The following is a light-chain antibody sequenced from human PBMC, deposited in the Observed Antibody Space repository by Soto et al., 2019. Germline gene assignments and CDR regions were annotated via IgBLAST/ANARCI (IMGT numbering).Light chain of an antibody. CDR3: SSYTSSSTLV. CDR1: ASDVGGYNY. J-gene: IGLJ2*01. V-gene: IGLV2-14*01. CDR2: DVS. Sequence: QSALTQPASVSGFLGQSITIPCTGTASDVGGYNYVSWYQQHPGKAPKLIIYDVSYRPSGVSNHFSGSKSGNTASLTISGLQAEDEAEYYCSSYTSSSTLVFGGGTKLTVL.